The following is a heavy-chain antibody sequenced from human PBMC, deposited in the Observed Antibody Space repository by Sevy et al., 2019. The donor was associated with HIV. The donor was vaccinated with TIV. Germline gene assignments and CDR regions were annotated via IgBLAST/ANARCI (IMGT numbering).Heavy chain of an antibody. CDR2: ISWDGGST. Sequence: GGSLRLSCAASGFTFDDYTMHWVRQAPGKGLEWVSLISWDGGSTYYADSVKGRFTISRENSKNSLYLQMNSLRTEDTALYYCAKDIGDILTGYDYGMDVWGQGTTVTVSS. CDR1: GFTFDDYT. CDR3: AKDIGDILTGYDYGMDV. V-gene: IGHV3-43*01. D-gene: IGHD3-9*01. J-gene: IGHJ6*02.